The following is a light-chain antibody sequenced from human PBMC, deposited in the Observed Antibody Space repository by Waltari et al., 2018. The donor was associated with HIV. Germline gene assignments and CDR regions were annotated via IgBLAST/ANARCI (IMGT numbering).Light chain of an antibody. CDR1: TTDIGGYNY. Sequence: QSALTQPASVSGSPGQSITISCNGTTTDIGGYNYVSWYQRHPDKAPKLIIFGVSNRPSVISSRFSGSKSGNTASLTISGLQAEDEADYYCCSYTKLTTHYVLFGGGTKLTVL. J-gene: IGLJ2*01. V-gene: IGLV2-14*03. CDR2: GVS. CDR3: CSYTKLTTHYVL.